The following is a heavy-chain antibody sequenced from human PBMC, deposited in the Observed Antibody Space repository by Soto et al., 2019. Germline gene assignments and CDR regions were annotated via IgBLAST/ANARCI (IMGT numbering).Heavy chain of an antibody. D-gene: IGHD3-22*01. J-gene: IGHJ4*02. CDR1: GYTFTSYG. CDR3: ARDLLFYYDSSGYYPRLVNFDY. V-gene: IGHV1-18*01. Sequence: ASVKVSCKASGYTFTSYGISWVRQAPGQGLEWMGWISAYNGNTNYAQKFQGRVTITRDTSASTAYMELSSLRSEDTAVYYCARDLLFYYDSSGYYPRLVNFDYWGQGTLVTVSS. CDR2: ISAYNGNT.